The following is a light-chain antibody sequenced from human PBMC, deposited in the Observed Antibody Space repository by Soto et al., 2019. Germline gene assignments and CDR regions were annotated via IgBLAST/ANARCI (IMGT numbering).Light chain of an antibody. Sequence: PGERVTLSCRASQSVSSSYLTWYQQKPGQAPRLLIYGASIRATSIPARFSGSGSGTDFTLTISSLQPEDFAVYYCQQDYNLPIFTFGPGTKVDIK. V-gene: IGKV3D-7*01. J-gene: IGKJ3*01. CDR3: QQDYNLPIFT. CDR2: GAS. CDR1: QSVSSSY.